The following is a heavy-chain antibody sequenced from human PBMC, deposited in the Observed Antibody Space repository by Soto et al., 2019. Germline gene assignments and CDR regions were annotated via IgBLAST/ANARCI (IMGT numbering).Heavy chain of an antibody. CDR3: ARARTGYYSDY. V-gene: IGHV3-48*04. D-gene: IGHD1-1*01. CDR1: GFTFSSYS. CDR2: IVSSGGTL. Sequence: EVQLVESGGSLVQPGGSLRLSCAASGFTFSSYSMNWVRQAPGEGLEWVSFIVSSGGTLSYADSVKGRFTISRDNAKSSLYLQLDSLRAEDTAVYYCARARTGYYSDYWGQGTLVTVSS. J-gene: IGHJ4*02.